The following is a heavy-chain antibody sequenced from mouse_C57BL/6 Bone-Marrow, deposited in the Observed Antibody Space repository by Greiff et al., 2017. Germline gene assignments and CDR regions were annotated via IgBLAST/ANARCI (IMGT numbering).Heavy chain of an antibody. J-gene: IGHJ1*03. CDR2: IDPSDSYT. D-gene: IGHD1-1*01. Sequence: VQLQQPGAELVMPGASVKLSCKASGYTFTSYWMHWVKQRPGQGLEWIGEIDPSDSYTNYNQKFKGKSTLTVDKSSSAAYMQLSSLTSEDSAVYYCARPITTLVAHWYFDVWGTGTTVTVSS. V-gene: IGHV1-69*01. CDR1: GYTFTSYW. CDR3: ARPITTLVAHWYFDV.